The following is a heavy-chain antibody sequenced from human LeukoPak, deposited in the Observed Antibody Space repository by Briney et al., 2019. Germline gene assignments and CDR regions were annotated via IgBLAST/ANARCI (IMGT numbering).Heavy chain of an antibody. D-gene: IGHD6-13*01. CDR3: AKGGIHRGYYYYYMDV. CDR1: GFTFSSYA. J-gene: IGHJ6*03. CDR2: ISYDGSNK. V-gene: IGHV3-30*04. Sequence: PGGSLRLSCAASGFTFSSYAMHWVRQAPGKGLEWVAVISYDGSNKYYADSVKGRFTISRDNAKNSLYLQMNSLRVEDTALYYYAKGGIHRGYYYYYMDVWGKGTTVIISS.